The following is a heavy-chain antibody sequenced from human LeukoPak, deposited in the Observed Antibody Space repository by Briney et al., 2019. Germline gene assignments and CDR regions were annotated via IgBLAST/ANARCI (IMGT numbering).Heavy chain of an antibody. J-gene: IGHJ4*02. CDR2: IYYSGTT. CDR3: ASQYSSSWYFYFDY. V-gene: IGHV4-59*12. CDR1: GASIRSYY. D-gene: IGHD6-13*01. Sequence: PSETLSLTCSVSGASIRSYYWSWIRQPPGKGLEWIGYIYYSGTTNYNPSLKSRVTISVDTSKNQFSLKLSSVTAADTAVYYCASQYSSSWYFYFDYWGQGTLVTVSS.